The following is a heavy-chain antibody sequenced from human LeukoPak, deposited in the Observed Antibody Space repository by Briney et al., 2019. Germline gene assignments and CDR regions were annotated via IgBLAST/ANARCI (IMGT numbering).Heavy chain of an antibody. CDR2: MNPNTGNT. CDR1: RYTFSSYD. V-gene: IGHV1-8*01. D-gene: IGHD3-10*01. J-gene: IGHJ4*02. CDR3: ARLSQTPDYYGSGTYFYLGY. Sequence: ASVKVSCKGYRYTFSSYDINWVRQAPGQGLEWMGWMNPNTGNTGYAPKVQGRVTMTRDTSISTAYMELRGLRSEDTAVYYCARLSQTPDYYGSGTYFYLGYWGQGTRVTVSS.